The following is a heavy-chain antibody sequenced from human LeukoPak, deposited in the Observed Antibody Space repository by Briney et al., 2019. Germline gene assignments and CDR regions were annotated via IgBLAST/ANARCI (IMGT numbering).Heavy chain of an antibody. D-gene: IGHD6-6*01. CDR2: IYYSGST. V-gene: IGHV4-39*07. Sequence: SETLSLTCTVSGGSISSSSYYWGWIRQPPGKGLEWIGSIYYSGSTYYNPSLKSRVTISVDTSKNQFSLKLSSVTAADTAVYYCARDRIAARPRWFDPWGQGTLVTVSS. CDR1: GGSISSSSYY. J-gene: IGHJ5*02. CDR3: ARDRIAARPRWFDP.